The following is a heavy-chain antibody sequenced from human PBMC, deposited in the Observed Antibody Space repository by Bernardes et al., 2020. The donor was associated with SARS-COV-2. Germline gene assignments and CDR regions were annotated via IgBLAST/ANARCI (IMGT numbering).Heavy chain of an antibody. CDR2: IKQDGSEK. CDR3: ARTELGSSGWYSAIDI. V-gene: IGHV3-7*01. D-gene: IGHD6-19*01. CDR1: GFTFSRSW. J-gene: IGHJ3*02. Sequence: GSLRLSCAASGFTFSRSWMSWARQAPGKGLEWVANIKQDGSEKYYVDSVKGRFTISRDNAKNGLYLQMNSLRVDDTAVYYCARTELGSSGWYSAIDIWGQGTMVTVSS.